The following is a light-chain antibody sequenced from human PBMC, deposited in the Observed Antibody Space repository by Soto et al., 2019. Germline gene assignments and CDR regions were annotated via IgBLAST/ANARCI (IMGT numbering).Light chain of an antibody. V-gene: IGKV1-27*01. J-gene: IGKJ2*01. CDR2: GAS. CDR1: QGISNY. Sequence: DIQMTQSPSSLSASVGDRVTITCRASQGISNYLAWYQQKPGKVPELLIYGASTLQSGVPSRFSGRGSGTDVTLTISSLQPEDVATYYCQKYNSAPHTFGQGTKLEIK. CDR3: QKYNSAPHT.